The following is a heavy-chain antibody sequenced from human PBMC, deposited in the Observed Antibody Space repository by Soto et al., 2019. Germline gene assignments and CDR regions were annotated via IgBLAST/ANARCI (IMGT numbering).Heavy chain of an antibody. V-gene: IGHV4-30-4*01. J-gene: IGHJ4*02. Sequence: SETLSLTCTVSGGSISSGDYYWSWIRQPPGKGLEWIGYIYYSGSTYYNPSLKSRVTISVDTSKNQFSLKLSSVTAADTAVYYCARGGYDSSGYYFDYWGQGTLVTAPQ. CDR1: GGSISSGDYY. CDR3: ARGGYDSSGYYFDY. CDR2: IYYSGST. D-gene: IGHD3-22*01.